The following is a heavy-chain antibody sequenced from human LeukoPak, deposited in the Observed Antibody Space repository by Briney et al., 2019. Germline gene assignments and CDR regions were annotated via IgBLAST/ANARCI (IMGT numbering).Heavy chain of an antibody. CDR2: IYYSGST. D-gene: IGHD6-13*01. Sequence: SETLSLTCTVSGGSISSSSYYWGWIRQPPGKGLEWIGSIYYSGSTYYNPSLKSRVTISVDTSKNQFSLRLSSVTAADTAVYYCAKLFAAAGNDYWAQGTLVTFSS. CDR1: GGSISSSSYY. J-gene: IGHJ4*02. V-gene: IGHV4-39*01. CDR3: AKLFAAAGNDY.